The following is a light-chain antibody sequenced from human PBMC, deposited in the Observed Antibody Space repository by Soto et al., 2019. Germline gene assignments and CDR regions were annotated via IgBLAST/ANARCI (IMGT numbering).Light chain of an antibody. J-gene: IGLJ1*01. CDR3: CSYAGSSTYV. CDR2: ESR. Sequence: QSALTQPASVSGSPGQWITISCSGTSSDVGSNNLVWWYQQPAGEATILINYESRKPSAVASNRFSGSKSGNTAYLTISGLQAEDEAAYYCCSYAGSSTYVFGTGTKHTAL. V-gene: IGLV2-23*01. CDR1: SSDVGSNNL.